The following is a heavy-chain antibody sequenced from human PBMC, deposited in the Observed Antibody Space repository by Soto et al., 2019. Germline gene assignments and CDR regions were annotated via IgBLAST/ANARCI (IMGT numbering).Heavy chain of an antibody. V-gene: IGHV4-39*01. CDR3: ARHLRQYYDSSGYYLNWFDP. D-gene: IGHD3-22*01. CDR2: IYYSGST. J-gene: IGHJ5*02. CDR1: GGSISSSSYY. Sequence: SETLSLTCTVSGGSISSSSYYWGWIRQPPRKGLEWIGSIYYSGSTYYNPSLKSRVTISVDTSKNQFSLKLSSVTAADTAVYYCARHLRQYYDSSGYYLNWFDPWGQGXLVTVYS.